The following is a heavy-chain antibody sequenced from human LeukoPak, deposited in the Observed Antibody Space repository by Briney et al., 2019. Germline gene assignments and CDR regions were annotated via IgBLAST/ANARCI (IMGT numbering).Heavy chain of an antibody. CDR3: VRHGLGSSWFGFDY. CDR2: IYPGDSDP. Sequence: GESLKISCKCSGYTFTTYWIGWVRQMPRKGLEWMGIIYPGDSDPRYSPSFQGQVTISADKSISTAYLQWSSLKASDSAMYYCVRHGLGSSWFGFDYWGQGTLVTVSS. V-gene: IGHV5-51*01. J-gene: IGHJ4*02. D-gene: IGHD6-13*01. CDR1: GYTFTTYW.